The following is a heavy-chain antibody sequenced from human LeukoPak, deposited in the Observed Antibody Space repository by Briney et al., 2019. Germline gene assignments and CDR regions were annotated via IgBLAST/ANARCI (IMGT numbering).Heavy chain of an antibody. V-gene: IGHV3-48*02. CDR2: ISSTGGTM. CDR3: GRDVYTVEYFQH. D-gene: IGHD2-2*02. Sequence: GGSLRLSCAASRFTFSSYTMNWVRQAPGKGLEWLSYISSTGGTMYYADSVRGRFTISRDNGKNSLYLQMNSLRDEDTAVYFCGRDVYTVEYFQHWGQGTLVTVSS. J-gene: IGHJ1*01. CDR1: RFTFSSYT.